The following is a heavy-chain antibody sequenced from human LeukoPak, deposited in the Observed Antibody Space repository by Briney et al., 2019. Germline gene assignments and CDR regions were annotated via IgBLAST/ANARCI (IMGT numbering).Heavy chain of an antibody. Sequence: GGSLRLSCAASGFTFSNYAMHWVRQAPGKGQEWVALISYDGINKYYADSVKGRFTISRDNSKNTLYLLMHSLRPEDTAVYYCAREAYDSSAYYFDYWGQGALVTVSS. CDR2: ISYDGINK. CDR3: AREAYDSSAYYFDY. J-gene: IGHJ4*02. CDR1: GFTFSNYA. V-gene: IGHV3-30-3*01. D-gene: IGHD3-22*01.